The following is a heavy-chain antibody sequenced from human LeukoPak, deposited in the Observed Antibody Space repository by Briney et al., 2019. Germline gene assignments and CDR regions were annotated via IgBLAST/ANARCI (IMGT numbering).Heavy chain of an antibody. CDR3: ARDCSGGSCYSVSALDY. CDR2: IIPIFGTA. V-gene: IGHV1-69*05. CDR1: GGTFSSYA. J-gene: IGHJ4*02. D-gene: IGHD2-15*01. Sequence: GSSVKVSCKASGGTFSSYAISWVRQAPGQGLEWMGGIIPIFGTANYAQKFQGRVTMTRDMSTSTVYMELSSLRSEDTAVYYCARDCSGGSCYSVSALDYWGQGTLVTVSS.